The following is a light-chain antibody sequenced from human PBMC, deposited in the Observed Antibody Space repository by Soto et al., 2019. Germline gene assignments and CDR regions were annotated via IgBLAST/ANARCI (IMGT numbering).Light chain of an antibody. Sequence: EIVLTQSPGTLSLSPGERATLSCRASQSVSSSYLAWYQQKPGQAPRLLIYGASSRATGIPDRFSGSGSGTDFTLTISRLEPEDFAGYYCQQYGSSPRVYTFGQGTKLEIK. CDR2: GAS. J-gene: IGKJ2*01. CDR3: QQYGSSPRVYT. CDR1: QSVSSSY. V-gene: IGKV3-20*01.